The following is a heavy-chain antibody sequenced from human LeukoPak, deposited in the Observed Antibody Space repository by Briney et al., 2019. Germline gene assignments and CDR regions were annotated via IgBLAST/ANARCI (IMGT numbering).Heavy chain of an antibody. J-gene: IGHJ2*01. CDR3: ARPYSSSSEWYFDL. CDR1: GYSISSGYY. Sequence: SETRSLTCAVSGYSISSGYYWGWIRQPPGKGLEWIGSIYHSGGTYYNPSLKSRVTISVDTSKNQFSLKLSSVTAADTAVYYCARPYSSSSEWYFDLWGRGTLVTVSS. CDR2: IYHSGGT. D-gene: IGHD6-6*01. V-gene: IGHV4-38-2*01.